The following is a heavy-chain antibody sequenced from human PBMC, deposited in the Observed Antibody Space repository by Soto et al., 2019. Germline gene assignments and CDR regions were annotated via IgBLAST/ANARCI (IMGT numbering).Heavy chain of an antibody. J-gene: IGHJ4*02. V-gene: IGHV3-23*01. CDR3: AIRGLSKSEVRGYFDY. Sequence: EAQLLESGGGLVQPGGSLRLSCAASGFTFSTYPMSWVRQAPGKGLEWVSGISGSGISTYYTDSVKGRFTISRDNSKNTVFLQMNSLRDEDTAVYYCAIRGLSKSEVRGYFDYWGRGTLVTVSS. D-gene: IGHD3-10*01. CDR1: GFTFSTYP. CDR2: ISGSGIST.